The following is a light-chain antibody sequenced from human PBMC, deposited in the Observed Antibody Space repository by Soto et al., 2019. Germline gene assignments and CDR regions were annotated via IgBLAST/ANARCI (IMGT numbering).Light chain of an antibody. CDR1: SSDVGGYDY. J-gene: IGLJ3*02. CDR2: EVS. CDR3: CSYTSTTNGV. Sequence: QSALTQPASVSGSPGQSITISCTGTSSDVGGYDYVSWYQQHPGKAPKIMIYEVSNRPSWVSDRFSGSKSGNTASLTISALQAEDEADYYCCSYTSTTNGVFGGGTKLTVL. V-gene: IGLV2-14*01.